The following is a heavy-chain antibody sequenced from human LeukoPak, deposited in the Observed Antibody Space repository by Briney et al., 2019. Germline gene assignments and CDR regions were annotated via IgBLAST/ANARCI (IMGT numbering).Heavy chain of an antibody. CDR2: IYYSGST. CDR1: GVSITSSSYY. D-gene: IGHD3-3*01. V-gene: IGHV4-39*01. CDR3: ARTGRFGVASWFNP. J-gene: IGHJ5*02. Sequence: PSETLSLTCTVSGVSITSSSYYWAWIRQSPGKGLEWIGSIYYSGSTYFNPSLKSRVTMSVDTSENQFSLKLTSVTAAGTALYYCARTGRFGVASWFNPWGQGTLITVSS.